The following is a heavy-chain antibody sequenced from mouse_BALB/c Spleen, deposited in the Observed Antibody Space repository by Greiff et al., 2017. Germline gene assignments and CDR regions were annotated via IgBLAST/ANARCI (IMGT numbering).Heavy chain of an antibody. CDR3: ARKGGWDYYAMDY. CDR2: INPSNGRT. J-gene: IGHJ4*01. CDR1: GYTFTSYW. Sequence: VQLQQPGAELVKPGASVKLSCKASGYTFTSYWMHWVKQRPGQGLEWIGEINPSNGRTNYNEKFKSKATLTVDKSSSTAYMQLSSLTSEDSAVYYCARKGGWDYYAMDYWGQGTSVTVSS. V-gene: IGHV1S81*02.